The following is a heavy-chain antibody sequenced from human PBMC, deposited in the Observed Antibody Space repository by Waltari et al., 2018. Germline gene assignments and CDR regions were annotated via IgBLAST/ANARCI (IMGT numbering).Heavy chain of an antibody. CDR1: GFTVSSNY. D-gene: IGHD6-13*01. J-gene: IGHJ6*02. Sequence: EVQLVESGGGLIQPGGSLRLSCAASGFTVSSNYMSWVRQAPGKGLEWVSGIYSGGSTYYADSVKGRFTISRDNAKNTLYLQMNSLRAEDTAVYYCASNRRYSSSCNPFCYYYYGMDVWGQGP. CDR3: ASNRRYSSSCNPFCYYYYGMDV. V-gene: IGHV3-53*01. CDR2: IYSGGST.